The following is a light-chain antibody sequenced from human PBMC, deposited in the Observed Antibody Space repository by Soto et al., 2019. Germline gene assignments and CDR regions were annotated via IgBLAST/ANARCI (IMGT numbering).Light chain of an antibody. V-gene: IGLV2-14*03. J-gene: IGLJ1*01. CDR2: DNN. CDR1: SSDIGGYNA. Sequence: QSVLTQPASVSGSPGQTITISCTGTSSDIGGYNAVSWYQHHPGKAPKLIIYDNNQRPSGVPDRFSGSKSGTSASLAISGLQSEDEADYFCAGWDGSLRGFVFGTGTKVTVL. CDR3: AGWDGSLRGFV.